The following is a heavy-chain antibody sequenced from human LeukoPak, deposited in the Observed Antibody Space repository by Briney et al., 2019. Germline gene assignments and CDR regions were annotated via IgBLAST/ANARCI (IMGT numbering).Heavy chain of an antibody. D-gene: IGHD3-22*01. CDR2: ISYDGSNK. J-gene: IGHJ4*02. CDR1: GFTFSSYG. CDR3: AKGSYDSSGLGLDY. Sequence: HPGGSLRLSCAASGFTFSSYGMHWVRQAPGKGLEWVAVISYDGSNKYYADSVKGRFTISRDNSKNTLYLQMNSLRAEDTAVYYCAKGSYDSSGLGLDYWGQGTLVTVSS. V-gene: IGHV3-30*18.